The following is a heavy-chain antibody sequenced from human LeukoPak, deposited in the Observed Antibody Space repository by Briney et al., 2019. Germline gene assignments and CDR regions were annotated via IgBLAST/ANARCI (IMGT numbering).Heavy chain of an antibody. Sequence: GGSLRLSCAASGFTFSSYAMHWVRQAPGKGLEWVAVISYDGSNKYYADSVKGRFTISRDNSKNTLYLQMNGLRAEDTAVYYCARDRRRYSYGYEYWGQGTLVTVSS. CDR1: GFTFSSYA. D-gene: IGHD5-18*01. J-gene: IGHJ4*02. CDR2: ISYDGSNK. V-gene: IGHV3-30-3*01. CDR3: ARDRRRYSYGYEY.